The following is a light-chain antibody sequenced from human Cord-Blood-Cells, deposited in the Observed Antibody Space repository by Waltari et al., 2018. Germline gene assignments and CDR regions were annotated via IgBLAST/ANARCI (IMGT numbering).Light chain of an antibody. J-gene: IGLJ2*01. CDR1: SSDVGSYNL. V-gene: IGLV2-23*01. CDR2: EGS. CDR3: CSYEGSSTTVV. Sequence: QSALTQPASVSGSPGQSITISCTGTSSDVGSYNLVSWYQQHPGKAPKLMIYEGSKRPSGVSNLCSGSKSCNTASLTIFWVQADDEADYYCCSYEGSSTTVVFGGGTKLTVL.